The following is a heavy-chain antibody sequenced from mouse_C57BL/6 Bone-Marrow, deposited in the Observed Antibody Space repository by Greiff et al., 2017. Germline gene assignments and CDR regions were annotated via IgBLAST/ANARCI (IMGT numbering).Heavy chain of an antibody. V-gene: IGHV3-6*01. CDR2: ISYDGSN. Sequence: EVQLVESGPGLVKPSQSLSLTCSVTGYSITSGYYWNWIRQFPGNKLEWMGYISYDGSNNYNPSLKNRISITRDTSKNQFFLKLNSVTTEDTATYYCARGIDYDGADYWGQGTSVTVSS. D-gene: IGHD2-4*01. J-gene: IGHJ4*01. CDR3: ARGIDYDGADY. CDR1: GYSITSGYY.